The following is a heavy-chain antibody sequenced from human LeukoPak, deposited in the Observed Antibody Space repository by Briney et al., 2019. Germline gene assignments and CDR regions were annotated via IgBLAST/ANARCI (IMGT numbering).Heavy chain of an antibody. CDR2: IHYTGST. CDR3: ARESNYHGSGTGWFDP. D-gene: IGHD3-10*01. V-gene: IGHV4-59*01. J-gene: IGHJ5*02. Sequence: KPSETLSLTCIVSGGSISSYYWSWIRQSPGKGLECIGYIHYTGSTNYNPSLKSRVTISVETSKNQFSLKLKSVTAADTAVYYCARESNYHGSGTGWFDPWGQGTLVTVSS. CDR1: GGSISSYY.